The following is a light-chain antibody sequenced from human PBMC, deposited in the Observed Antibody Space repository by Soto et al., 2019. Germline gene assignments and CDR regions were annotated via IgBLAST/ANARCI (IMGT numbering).Light chain of an antibody. V-gene: IGKV3-20*01. CDR1: QSVSSTY. CDR3: QHYGSSSTVA. CDR2: AAS. Sequence: EILLTQSPGTLSLSPGERATLSCGASQSVSSTYLAWYQQKPGQAPRLLIYAASSRATGIPDRFSGSGSGTDFTLTISRLETEDFAAYYCQHYGSSSTVAFGQGTKVDIK. J-gene: IGKJ1*01.